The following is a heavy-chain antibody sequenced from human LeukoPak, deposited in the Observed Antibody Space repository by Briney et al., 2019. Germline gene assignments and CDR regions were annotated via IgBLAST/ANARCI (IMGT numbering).Heavy chain of an antibody. CDR1: GFIFSNYA. Sequence: PGGSLRLSCAASGFIFSNYAMSWVRQTPGKGLEWVSAISDNGDKTYYTESVKGRFSISRDNSKKTLYLQVNSLRAEDTAEYYCAKETVAVGGFVTIDYWGQGTLVTASS. CDR3: AKETVAVGGFVTIDY. D-gene: IGHD2-21*01. J-gene: IGHJ4*02. V-gene: IGHV3-23*01. CDR2: ISDNGDKT.